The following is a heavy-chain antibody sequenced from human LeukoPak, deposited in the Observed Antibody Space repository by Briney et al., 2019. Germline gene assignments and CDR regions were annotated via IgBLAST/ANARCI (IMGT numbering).Heavy chain of an antibody. CDR2: IKHDGSEK. V-gene: IGHV3-7*01. CDR3: ARDGPYLHGPETYRRYYYYMDV. CDR1: RFTLTTYW. D-gene: IGHD3-16*01. Sequence: GGSLRLSCAASRFTLTTYWMTWVRQAPGKGLEWVATIKHDGSEKYYVDSVKGRFTISRDNAKNSLYLQMSSLRDEDTAVYYCARDGPYLHGPETYRRYYYYMDVWGKGTTVTVSS. J-gene: IGHJ6*03.